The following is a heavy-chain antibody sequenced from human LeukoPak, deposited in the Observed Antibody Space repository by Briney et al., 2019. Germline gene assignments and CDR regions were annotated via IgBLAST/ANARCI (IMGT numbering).Heavy chain of an antibody. CDR2: ISAYNGNT. V-gene: IGHV1-18*04. CDR1: GYTFTSYG. J-gene: IGHJ5*02. D-gene: IGHD1-1*01. Sequence: ASVKVSCKASGYTFTSYGISWVRQAPGQGLEWMGWISAYNGNTNYAQKLQGRVTMTTDTSTSTAYMELRSLRSDDTAVYYCARAKGLGVRRGGTTGTRSWFDPWGQGTLVTVSS. CDR3: ARAKGLGVRRGGTTGTRSWFDP.